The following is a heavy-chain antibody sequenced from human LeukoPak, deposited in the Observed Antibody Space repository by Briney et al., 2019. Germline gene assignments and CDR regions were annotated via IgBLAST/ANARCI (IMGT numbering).Heavy chain of an antibody. J-gene: IGHJ3*02. CDR2: VSKSGNT. D-gene: IGHD3-16*01. Sequence: SETLSLTCTVSGASISSDYSYWTWIRQPPGKGLEWIGSVSKSGNTYYSPSLESRINIAIDTSNNQFSLRVNSVTASDTAVYFCARSVDYVSIWGQGTMITVSS. CDR1: GASISSDYSY. CDR3: ARSVDYVSI. V-gene: IGHV4-39*01.